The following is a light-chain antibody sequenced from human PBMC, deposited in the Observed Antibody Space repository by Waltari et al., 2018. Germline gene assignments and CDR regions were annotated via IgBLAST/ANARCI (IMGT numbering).Light chain of an antibody. V-gene: IGKV1-39*01. CDR1: QYIDIY. J-gene: IGKJ4*01. Sequence: DIQMTQSPSSLSASVGDRVTITCRASQYIDIYLSWYQHRPGRAPTLLIFASSTLQGGVPSRFSGRGSGTDFTLTISSLEPEDFATYYCQQSYTAPSFGGGTRVEI. CDR2: ASS. CDR3: QQSYTAPS.